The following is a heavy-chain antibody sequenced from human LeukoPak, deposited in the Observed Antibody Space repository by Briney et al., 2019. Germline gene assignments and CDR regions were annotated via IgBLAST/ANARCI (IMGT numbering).Heavy chain of an antibody. Sequence: SETLSLTCTVSGGSISSSSYYWGWIRQPPGKGLEWIGSIYHSGSTYYNPSLKSRVTISVDTSKNQFSLKLSSVTAADTAVYYCARDRSGYSYGWIDPWGQGTLVTVSS. V-gene: IGHV4-39*07. CDR2: IYHSGST. D-gene: IGHD5-18*01. CDR1: GGSISSSSYY. CDR3: ARDRSGYSYGWIDP. J-gene: IGHJ5*02.